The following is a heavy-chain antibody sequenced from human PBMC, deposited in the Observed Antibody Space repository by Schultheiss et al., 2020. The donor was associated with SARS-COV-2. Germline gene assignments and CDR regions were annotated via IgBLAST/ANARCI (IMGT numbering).Heavy chain of an antibody. CDR1: GGSISSYY. CDR2: IYYSGST. CDR3: ARDSFPNDAFDI. J-gene: IGHJ3*02. V-gene: IGHV4-59*01. D-gene: IGHD2/OR15-2a*01. Sequence: SETLSLTCTVSGGSISSYYWSWIRQPPGKGLEWIGYIYYSGSTNYNPSLKSRVTISVDTSKNQFSPKLSSVTAADTAVYYCARDSFPNDAFDIWGQGTMVTVSS.